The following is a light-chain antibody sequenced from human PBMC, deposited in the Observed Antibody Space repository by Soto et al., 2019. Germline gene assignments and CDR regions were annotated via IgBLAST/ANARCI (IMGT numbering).Light chain of an antibody. CDR3: QQRGNWPPFT. J-gene: IGKJ3*01. CDR2: DAS. Sequence: EIVLTQSPATLSLSPGERATLSCRASQSVRSYLAWYQQKPGQAPRLLIYDASNRATGIPARFSGSGSGTDFTLTISSLEPEDFAVYYCQQRGNWPPFTFGPGTKADIK. CDR1: QSVRSY. V-gene: IGKV3-11*01.